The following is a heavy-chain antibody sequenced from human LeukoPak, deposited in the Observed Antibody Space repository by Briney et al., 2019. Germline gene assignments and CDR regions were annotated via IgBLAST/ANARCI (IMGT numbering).Heavy chain of an antibody. V-gene: IGHV4-59*01. CDR1: GGSISSYY. Sequence: PSETLSFTGTGSGGSISSYYWSWIRQPPGKGLEWIGYIYYSGSTNYSPSLKSRLTISVDTSKNQFSLKLSSVTAADTAVYYCARTYGSSGLGYFDLWGRGTLVTVSS. CDR2: IYYSGST. J-gene: IGHJ2*01. D-gene: IGHD6-13*01. CDR3: ARTYGSSGLGYFDL.